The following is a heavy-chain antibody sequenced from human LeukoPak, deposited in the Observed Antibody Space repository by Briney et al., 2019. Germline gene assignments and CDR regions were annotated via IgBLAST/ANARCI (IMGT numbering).Heavy chain of an antibody. Sequence: GASVKVSCKASGYTFTNYHISWVRQAPGQGLEWMGRIIPLLGIANSAQKFQGRVTITADKSTNTVYVELSSLKSDDTAVYFCARAGARGYTGFDGAFDVWGQGTMVTVSS. D-gene: IGHD5-12*01. J-gene: IGHJ3*01. CDR2: IIPLLGIA. V-gene: IGHV1-69*04. CDR1: GYTFTNYH. CDR3: ARAGARGYTGFDGAFDV.